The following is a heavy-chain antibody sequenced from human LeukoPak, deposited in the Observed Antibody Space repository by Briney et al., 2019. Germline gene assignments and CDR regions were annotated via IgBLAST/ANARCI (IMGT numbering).Heavy chain of an antibody. CDR3: ARQKCTSTSCLTKNAFDI. D-gene: IGHD2-2*01. V-gene: IGHV4-31*03. J-gene: IGHJ3*02. CDR1: GGSISSGGYY. Sequence: SQTLSLTCTVSGGSISSGGYYWSWIRQHPGKGLEWIGRIYYSGSTYYNPSLKSRVTILVDTSKNQFSLDLSSVTAADTAVYYCARQKCTSTSCLTKNAFDIWGQGTMVTVSS. CDR2: IYYSGST.